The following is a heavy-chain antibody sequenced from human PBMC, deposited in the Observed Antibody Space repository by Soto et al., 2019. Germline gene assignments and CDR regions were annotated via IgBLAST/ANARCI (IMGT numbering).Heavy chain of an antibody. CDR3: ARDSRDLNIVVVTTHFDY. D-gene: IGHD2-21*02. CDR1: GYTFTSYY. V-gene: IGHV1-46*01. CDR2: INPSGGST. Sequence: ASVKVSCKASGYTFTSYYMHWVRQAPGQGLEWMGIINPSGGSTSYAQKFQGRVTMTRDTSTSTVYMELSSLRSEDTAVYYCARDSRDLNIVVVTTHFDYWGKGTLVTVSS. J-gene: IGHJ4*02.